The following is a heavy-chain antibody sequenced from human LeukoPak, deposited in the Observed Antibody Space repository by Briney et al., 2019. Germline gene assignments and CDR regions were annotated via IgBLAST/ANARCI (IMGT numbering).Heavy chain of an antibody. CDR2: ISAYNGNT. D-gene: IGHD3-10*01. Sequence: ASVKVSCKASGGTFSSYAISWVRQAPGQGLEWMGWISAYNGNTNYAQKLQGRVTMTTDTSTSTAYMELRSLRSDDTAVYYCARDKIYGSGSPDAFDIWGQGTMVTVSS. J-gene: IGHJ3*02. V-gene: IGHV1-18*01. CDR3: ARDKIYGSGSPDAFDI. CDR1: GGTFSSYA.